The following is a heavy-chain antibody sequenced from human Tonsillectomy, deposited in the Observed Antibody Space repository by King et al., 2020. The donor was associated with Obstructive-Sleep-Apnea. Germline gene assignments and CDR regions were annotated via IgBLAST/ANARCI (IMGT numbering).Heavy chain of an antibody. Sequence: VQLVESGGGVVQPGRSLRLSCAASGFSFSSYVMHWVRQAPGKGLEWVAVISYDGSNKYYADSVKGRFTISRDNSKKTLYLQMNSLRVEDTAVYYCAGDGGGDVVVPVAMIFYYYFGMDVWGQGTTVTVSS. V-gene: IGHV3-30*04. CDR2: ISYDGSNK. J-gene: IGHJ6*02. CDR1: GFSFSSYV. D-gene: IGHD2-2*01. CDR3: AGDGGGDVVVPVAMIFYYYFGMDV.